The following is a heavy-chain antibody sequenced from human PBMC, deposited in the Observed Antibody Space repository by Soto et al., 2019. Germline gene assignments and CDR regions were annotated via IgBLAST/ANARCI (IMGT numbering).Heavy chain of an antibody. D-gene: IGHD3-10*01. CDR1: VFTFHYYA. CDR2: ISWNSGTI. V-gene: IGHV3-9*01. J-gene: IGHJ6*02. Sequence: GGSLRLSCAVSVFTFHYYAMHWVRQVPGKGLEWVSGISWNSGTIDYADSVKGRFTISRDNAKNSLYLQMNSLRAEDTALYYCVKEASSTYYGMDVWGQGTTVTVSS. CDR3: VKEASSTYYGMDV.